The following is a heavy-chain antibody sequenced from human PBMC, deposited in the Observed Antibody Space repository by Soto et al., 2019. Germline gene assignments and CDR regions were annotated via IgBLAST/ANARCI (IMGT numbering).Heavy chain of an antibody. CDR2: ISDSGST. D-gene: IGHD2-2*01. CDR3: ARDPGGHYCTSTSCLYFFDH. Sequence: GGSLRLSCAASGFTFSNHAMNWVRQAPGKGLEWVSTISDSGSTYYADSVKGRFTISRDNSKNTLYLQMNSLRAEDTAVYYCARDPGGHYCTSTSCLYFFDHRAQGTPVTVSS. V-gene: IGHV3-23*01. J-gene: IGHJ4*02. CDR1: GFTFSNHA.